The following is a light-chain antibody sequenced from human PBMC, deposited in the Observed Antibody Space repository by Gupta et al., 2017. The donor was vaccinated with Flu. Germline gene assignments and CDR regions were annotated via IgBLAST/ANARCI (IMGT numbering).Light chain of an antibody. CDR2: GAS. CDR1: QSVGSEY. CDR3: QQEGTSPIT. Sequence: GTLSLSPGESAPPSCRASQSVGSEYLAWYQQKRGQAPRLLIYGASNRPTGIPDRFSGSGSGTDFTLTISRLDPEDFAVFYCQQEGTSPITFGQGTRMDI. V-gene: IGKV3-20*01. J-gene: IGKJ5*01.